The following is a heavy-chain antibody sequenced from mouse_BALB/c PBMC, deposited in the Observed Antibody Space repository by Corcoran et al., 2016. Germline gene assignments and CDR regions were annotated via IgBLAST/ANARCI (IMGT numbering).Heavy chain of an antibody. CDR3: ARHYRYAMDY. CDR2: ILPGGGST. Sequence: QVQLQQSGAELMKPGASVKISCKATGYTFSSYWIEWVKQRPGHGLEWIGEILPGGGSTNYNEKFKGKATFTADTSSNTAYMQLSSLTSEDSAVYYCARHYRYAMDYWGQGTSVTVSS. V-gene: IGHV1-9*01. CDR1: GYTFSSYW. D-gene: IGHD2-14*01. J-gene: IGHJ4*01.